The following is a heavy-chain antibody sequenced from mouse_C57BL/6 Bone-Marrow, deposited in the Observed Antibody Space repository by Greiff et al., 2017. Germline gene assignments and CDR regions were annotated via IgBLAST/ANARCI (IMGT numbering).Heavy chain of an antibody. CDR2: LNPYNGDP. Sequence: EVQLQQSGPELVKPGDSVKISCKASGYSFTGYFMNWVMQSHGKSLEWIGRLNPYNGDPFYNQKFKGKATLTVDKSSSTAHMELRSLTSEDSAVYYCARMSTGDAMDYWGQGTSVTVSS. J-gene: IGHJ4*01. D-gene: IGHD1-1*01. V-gene: IGHV1-20*01. CDR3: ARMSTGDAMDY. CDR1: GYSFTGYF.